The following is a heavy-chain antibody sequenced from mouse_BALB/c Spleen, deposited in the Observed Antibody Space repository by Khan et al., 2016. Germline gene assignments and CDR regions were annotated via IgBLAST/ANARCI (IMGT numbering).Heavy chain of an antibody. Sequence: EVQLQESGPGLVKPSQSLSLTCTVTGYSITSDYAWYWIRQFPGNKLEWMGYISYSGSTSYNPSLKSRTSITRDTSKNQFFLQLNSVTTEDTATYYCAINWDEEDYWGQGTLVTVSA. D-gene: IGHD4-1*02. CDR2: ISYSGST. V-gene: IGHV3-2*02. CDR1: GYSITSDYA. CDR3: AINWDEEDY. J-gene: IGHJ3*01.